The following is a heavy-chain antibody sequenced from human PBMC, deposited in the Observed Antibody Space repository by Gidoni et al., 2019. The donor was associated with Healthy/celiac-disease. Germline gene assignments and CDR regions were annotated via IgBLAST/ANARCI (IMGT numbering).Heavy chain of an antibody. CDR2: ISGSGGST. Sequence: EVQLLASGGGLVQPGGSLRLSCAASGFTFSSYAMSWVRQAPGKGLEWVSAISGSGGSTYYADSVKGRFTISRDNSKNTLYLQMNSLRAEDTAVYYCRGYYYDSSGYYLDYWGQGTLVTVSS. D-gene: IGHD3-22*01. CDR3: RGYYYDSSGYYLDY. CDR1: GFTFSSYA. V-gene: IGHV3-23*01. J-gene: IGHJ4*02.